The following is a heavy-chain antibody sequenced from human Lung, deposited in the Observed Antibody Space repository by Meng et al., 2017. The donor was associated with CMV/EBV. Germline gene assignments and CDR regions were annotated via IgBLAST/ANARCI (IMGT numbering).Heavy chain of an antibody. CDR3: ARVVVHYYARGDNADYSDY. V-gene: IGHV1-18*04. Sequence: FNNYGIIWVRQAPGKGLEWVGGISAYSGNTNYAQKIQDRVTMTTHTSSNTAYMELRSLRSDDTAIYYCARVVVHYYARGDNADYSDYWGQGTLVTVSS. D-gene: IGHD3-10*02. J-gene: IGHJ4*02. CDR2: ISAYSGNT. CDR1: FNNYG.